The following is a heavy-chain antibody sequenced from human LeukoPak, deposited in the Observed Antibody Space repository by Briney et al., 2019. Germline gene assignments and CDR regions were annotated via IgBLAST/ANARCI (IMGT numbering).Heavy chain of an antibody. CDR1: GDSISSSSYY. V-gene: IGHV4-39*01. CDR2: IFYSGST. J-gene: IGHJ4*02. CDR3: ARHSYDSSGYYYYYFDY. D-gene: IGHD3-22*01. Sequence: SETLSLTCTVSGDSISSSSYYWGWIRQSPGKGLEWIGSIFYSGSTYYNPSLKSRVTVSVHTSKNQFSLTLNSVTAADTAVYYCARHSYDSSGYYYYYFDYWGQGTLVTVSS.